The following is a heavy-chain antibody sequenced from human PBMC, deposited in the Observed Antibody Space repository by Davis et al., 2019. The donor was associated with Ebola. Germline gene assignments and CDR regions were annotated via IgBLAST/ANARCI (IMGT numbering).Heavy chain of an antibody. CDR1: GFTFSSYG. CDR3: ARDRDSSSWSDY. Sequence: GESLKISCAASGFTFSSYGMHWVRQAPGKGLEWVAVIWYDGSNKYYADSVKGRFTISRDNSKNTLYLQMNSLRAEDTAVYYCARDRDSSSWSDYWGQGTLVTVSS. D-gene: IGHD6-6*01. CDR2: IWYDGSNK. V-gene: IGHV3-33*01. J-gene: IGHJ4*02.